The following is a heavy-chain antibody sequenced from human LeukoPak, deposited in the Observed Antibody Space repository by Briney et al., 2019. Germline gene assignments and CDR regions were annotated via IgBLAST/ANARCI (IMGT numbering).Heavy chain of an antibody. D-gene: IGHD1-20*01. V-gene: IGHV3-48*03. CDR1: GFTFSSYE. CDR2: ISSSGSTV. CDR3: ARDEYNWNVDAFDI. Sequence: PGGSLRLSCAASGFTFSSYEMNWVRQAPGKGLEWVSYISSSGSTVYYADSVKGRFTISRDNAKNSLYLQMNSLRAEDMAVYYCARDEYNWNVDAFDIWGQGTVVTVSS. J-gene: IGHJ3*02.